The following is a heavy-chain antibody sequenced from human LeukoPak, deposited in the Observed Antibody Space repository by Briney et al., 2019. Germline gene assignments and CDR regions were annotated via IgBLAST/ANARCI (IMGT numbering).Heavy chain of an antibody. J-gene: IGHJ4*02. CDR2: IYPGDSDT. D-gene: IGHD2-21*02. CDR3: ARLAYCGGDCYSASPDY. V-gene: IGHV5-51*01. CDR1: GYSFTSYW. Sequence: GEPLKISCKGSGYSFTSYWIGWVRQMPGKGLEWMGIIYPGDSDTRYSPSFQGQVTISADKSISTAYLQWSSLKASDTAMYYCARLAYCGGDCYSASPDYWGQGTLVTVSS.